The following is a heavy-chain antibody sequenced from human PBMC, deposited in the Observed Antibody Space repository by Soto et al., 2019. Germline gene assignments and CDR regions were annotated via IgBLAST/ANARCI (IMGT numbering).Heavy chain of an antibody. V-gene: IGHV1-69*13. J-gene: IGHJ6*02. CDR3: ARVMGDIVVVPAAIAPRERVYYYCGMDV. CDR1: GGTFSSYA. CDR2: IIPIFGTA. Sequence: ASVKVSCKASGGTFSSYAIRWVRQAPGQGLEWMGGIIPIFGTANYAQKFQGRVTITADESTSTAYMELSSLRSEDTAVYYCARVMGDIVVVPAAIAPRERVYYYCGMDVWGQGTTVTVYS. D-gene: IGHD2-2*02.